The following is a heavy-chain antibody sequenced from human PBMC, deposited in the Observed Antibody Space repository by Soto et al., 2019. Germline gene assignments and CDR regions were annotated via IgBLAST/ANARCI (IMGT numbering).Heavy chain of an antibody. CDR3: ARIQLDTIMALDY. CDR1: GFTFDAYG. Sequence: QVQLVESGGGVVQPGGSLRLSCAASGFTFDAYGFHWVRQAPGKGLEWVAVVWSNGNLKYYADSVKGRFTISRDSSKSALNLQMNSLRADDTAVYYWARIQLDTIMALDYWGPGTLVTVSS. D-gene: IGHD1-1*01. V-gene: IGHV3-33*01. CDR2: VWSNGNLK. J-gene: IGHJ4*02.